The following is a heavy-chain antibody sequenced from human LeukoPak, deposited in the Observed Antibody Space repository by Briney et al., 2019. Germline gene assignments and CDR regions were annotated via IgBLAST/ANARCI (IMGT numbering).Heavy chain of an antibody. V-gene: IGHV1-2*02. Sequence: ASVKVSCKASGYTFTGQYIHWVRQAPGQGPEWMGWINPNSGGTNYAQKFQGRVTMTRDTSISTAYMELSRLRSDDTAVYYCASGLYGSGSYYTDYWGQGTLVTVSS. CDR2: INPNSGGT. CDR3: ASGLYGSGSYYTDY. J-gene: IGHJ4*02. CDR1: GYTFTGQY. D-gene: IGHD3-10*01.